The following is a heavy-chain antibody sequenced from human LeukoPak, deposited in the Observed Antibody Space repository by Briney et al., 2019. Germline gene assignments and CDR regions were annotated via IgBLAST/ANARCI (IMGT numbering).Heavy chain of an antibody. V-gene: IGHV1-2*06. J-gene: IGHJ5*02. D-gene: IGHD2-21*01. CDR2: INCNGGGT. CDR1: GYTFTGYY. CDR3: ARDYGPYPGCSWFDP. Sequence: ASVKVSCTASGYTFTGYYIHWVRQAPGQGLEWMGRINCNGGGTSYAQKFQGRVTMTRDTSISTAYMELDRLTPDDTAVYYCARDYGPYPGCSWFDPWGQGTLVTVSS.